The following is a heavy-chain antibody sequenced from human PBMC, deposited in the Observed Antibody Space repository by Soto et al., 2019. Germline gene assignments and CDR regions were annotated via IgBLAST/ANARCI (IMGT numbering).Heavy chain of an antibody. J-gene: IGHJ6*02. CDR1: GFTFGFNA. CDR2: ISAGGVST. D-gene: IGHD3-10*01. Sequence: GGSLRLSCAATGFTFGFNALSWVRQAPGKGLEWVSSISAGGVSTNYADSVRGRFTISRDNSKNTLYLQMNSLRAEDTAVYYCARMTTGGMDVWGQGTTVTVSS. V-gene: IGHV3-23*01. CDR3: ARMTTGGMDV.